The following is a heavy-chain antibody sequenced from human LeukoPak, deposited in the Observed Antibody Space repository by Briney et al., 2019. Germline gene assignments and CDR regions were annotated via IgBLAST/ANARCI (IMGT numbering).Heavy chain of an antibody. CDR3: ARAHLGANYYYYMDV. Sequence: VASVKVSCKASGYTFTSYGISWVRQAPGQGLEWMGWISAYNGNTNYAQKLQGRVTMTTDTSTSTAYMELRSLRSDDTAVYYCARAHLGANYYYYMDVWGKGTTVTVSS. CDR2: ISAYNGNT. V-gene: IGHV1-18*01. CDR1: GYTFTSYG. D-gene: IGHD3-16*01. J-gene: IGHJ6*03.